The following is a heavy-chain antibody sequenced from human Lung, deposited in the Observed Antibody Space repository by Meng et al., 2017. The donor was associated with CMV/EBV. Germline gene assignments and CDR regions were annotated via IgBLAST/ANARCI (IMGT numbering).Heavy chain of an antibody. CDR2: IYYSGST. CDR1: GGXISSYY. J-gene: IGHJ6*02. Sequence: SXTXSLXXTVSGGXISSYYWSWIRQPPGKGLEWIGYIYYSGSTNYNPSLKSRVTISVDTSKNQFSLKLSSVTAADTAVYYCARDLGYCSSTSCYYYYGMDVXGQGXTVTVSS. CDR3: ARDLGYCSSTSCYYYYGMDV. V-gene: IGHV4-59*01. D-gene: IGHD2-2*01.